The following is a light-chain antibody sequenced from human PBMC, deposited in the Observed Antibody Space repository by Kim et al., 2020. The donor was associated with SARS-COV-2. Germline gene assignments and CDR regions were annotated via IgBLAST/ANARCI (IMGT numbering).Light chain of an antibody. CDR3: SSYTGSSTVV. CDR1: SSDVGGYNY. Sequence: QSALTQPASVSGSPGQSITISCTGTSSDVGGYNYVSWYQQHPGKAPKLMIYDVSKRPSGVSNRFSVSKSGNTASLTISGLQAEDEADYYCSSYTGSSTVVFGGGTQLTVL. V-gene: IGLV2-14*01. J-gene: IGLJ2*01. CDR2: DVS.